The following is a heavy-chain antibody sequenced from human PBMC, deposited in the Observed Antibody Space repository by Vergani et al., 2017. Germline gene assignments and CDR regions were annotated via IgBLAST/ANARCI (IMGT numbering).Heavy chain of an antibody. CDR2: ISAYNGNT. J-gene: IGHJ4*02. V-gene: IGHV1-18*01. CDR1: GYTFTSYG. CDR3: ARDLSLPHCSSTSCYRKHWVY. D-gene: IGHD2-2*01. Sequence: QVQLVQSGAEVKKPGASVKVSCKASGYTFTSYGISWVRQAPGQGLEWMGWISAYNGNTNYAQKLQGRVTMTTDTSTSTAYMELRSLTSDDTAVYYCARDLSLPHCSSTSCYRKHWVYWGQGTLVTVSS.